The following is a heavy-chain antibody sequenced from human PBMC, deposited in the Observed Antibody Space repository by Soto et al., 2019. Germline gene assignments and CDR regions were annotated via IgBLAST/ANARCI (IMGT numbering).Heavy chain of an antibody. Sequence: GPLQLSSDSPGVTINNYAMYWVRQATDRRLEWVAFISDDGINDYYGGSVKGRFSISRDNSKNTLSLQMNSLRPEDTAVYYCARGSGAHYNSGSLLDWGQGTRVTVSS. CDR2: ISDDGIND. D-gene: IGHD3-10*01. J-gene: IGHJ4*02. CDR3: ARGSGAHYNSGSLLD. V-gene: IGHV3-30-3*01. CDR1: GVTINNYA.